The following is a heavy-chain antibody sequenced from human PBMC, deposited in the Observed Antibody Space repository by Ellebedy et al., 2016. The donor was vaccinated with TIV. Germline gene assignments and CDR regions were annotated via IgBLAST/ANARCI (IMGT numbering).Heavy chain of an antibody. CDR3: ARDVTVTTTEAFDY. V-gene: IGHV1-46*01. D-gene: IGHD4-17*01. Sequence: AASVKVSCKASGYTFTSDLIHWVRQAPGQGLEWMGVINPSNGGTGYAQKFQGRVTMTRDTSTSTVYMELSSLRSEDTAVYYCARDVTVTTTEAFDYWGQGTLVTVSS. CDR2: INPSNGGT. CDR1: GYTFTSDL. J-gene: IGHJ4*02.